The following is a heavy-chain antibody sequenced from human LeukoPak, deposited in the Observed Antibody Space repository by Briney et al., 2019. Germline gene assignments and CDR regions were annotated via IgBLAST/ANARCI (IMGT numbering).Heavy chain of an antibody. CDR1: GYTFTSYG. J-gene: IGHJ5*02. CDR3: ARESPSIAAWFDP. CDR2: ISAYNGNT. V-gene: IGHV1-18*01. D-gene: IGHD6-6*01. Sequence: ASVRVSCKAAGYTFTSYGVTWVRQAPGQGLEWMGWISAYNGNTNYAQKLQGRVTMTTDTSTSTAYMELRSLRSDDTAVYYCARESPSIAAWFDPWGQGTLVTVSS.